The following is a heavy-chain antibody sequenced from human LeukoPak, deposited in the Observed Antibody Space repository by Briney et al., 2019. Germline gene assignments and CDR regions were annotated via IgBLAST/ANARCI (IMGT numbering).Heavy chain of an antibody. J-gene: IGHJ3*02. CDR2: IYRSGST. CDR1: GGSISSSNW. Sequence: SGTLSLTCAVSGGSISSSNWWSWVRQPPGKGLEWIGEIYRSGSTNYNPSLKSRVTISVDKSKNQFSLKLTSVTAADTALYYCARGSGTLDAFDICGQGTMVTVSS. D-gene: IGHD1-1*01. CDR3: ARGSGTLDAFDI. V-gene: IGHV4-4*02.